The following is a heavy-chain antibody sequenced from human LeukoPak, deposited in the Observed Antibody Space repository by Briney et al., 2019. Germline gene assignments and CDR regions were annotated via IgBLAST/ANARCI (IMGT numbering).Heavy chain of an antibody. CDR2: ISGSGGST. V-gene: IGHV3-23*01. CDR1: GFTFSSYA. D-gene: IGHD3-22*01. J-gene: IGHJ4*02. Sequence: GGSLRLSSAASGFTFSSYAMSWVRQAPGKGLEWVSAISGSGGSTYYADSVKGRFTISRDNSKNTLYLQMNSLRAEDTAVYYCAKESYDSSGYPLDYWGQGTLVTVSS. CDR3: AKESYDSSGYPLDY.